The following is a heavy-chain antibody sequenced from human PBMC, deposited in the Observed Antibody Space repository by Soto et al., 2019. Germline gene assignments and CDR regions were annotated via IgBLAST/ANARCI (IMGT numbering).Heavy chain of an antibody. CDR2: INAGNGNT. CDR3: ATATDALITIYYGMDV. Sequence: ASVKVSCKASGYTFTKYVIHWVRQAPGQRLEWMGWINAGNGNTKYSQKFQVRALITRDTSARTAYMELSSLRSEDTAVYYWATATDALITIYYGMDVWGQGTTVTVSS. CDR1: GYTFTKYV. V-gene: IGHV1-3*01. J-gene: IGHJ6*02. D-gene: IGHD3-3*01.